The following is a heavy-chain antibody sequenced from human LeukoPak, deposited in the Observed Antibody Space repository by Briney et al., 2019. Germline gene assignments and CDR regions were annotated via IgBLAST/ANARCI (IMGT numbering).Heavy chain of an antibody. D-gene: IGHD5-24*01. V-gene: IGHV3-30*03. CDR1: GFTFRTYS. CDR2: VSADGRTQ. CDR3: AREFGHNRWYFDY. J-gene: IGHJ4*02. Sequence: GGSLRLSCAASGFTFRTYSIHWVRQAPGKGLEWVTVVSADGRTQLYPDSVKGRFTVSRDNSLNTLHLQMNSLKPEDTAVYYCAREFGHNRWYFDYWGQGALVTVSS.